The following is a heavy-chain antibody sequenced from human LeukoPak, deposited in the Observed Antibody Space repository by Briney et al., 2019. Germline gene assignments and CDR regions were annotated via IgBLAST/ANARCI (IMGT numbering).Heavy chain of an antibody. CDR1: GYTFTSYA. CDR3: ARLSGSYGGYYYGMDV. J-gene: IGHJ6*02. V-gene: IGHV1-2*06. D-gene: IGHD1-26*01. CDR2: INPNSGGT. Sequence: ASVKVSCKASGYTFTSYAMHWVRQAPGQGLEWMGRINPNSGGTNYAQKFQGRVTMTRDTSISTAYMELSRLRSDDTAVYYCARLSGSYGGYYYGMDVWGQGTTVTVSS.